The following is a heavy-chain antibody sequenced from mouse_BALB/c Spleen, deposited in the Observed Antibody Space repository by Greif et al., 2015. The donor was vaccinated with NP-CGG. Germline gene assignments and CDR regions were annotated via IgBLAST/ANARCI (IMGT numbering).Heavy chain of an antibody. D-gene: IGHD3-3*01. CDR2: IDPSNSET. J-gene: IGHJ3*01. V-gene: IGHV1S127*01. CDR1: GYTFTSYW. Sequence: QVQLKQSGPELVRPGASVKMSCKASGYTFTSYWMHWVKQRPGQGLEWIGMIDPSNSETRLNQKFKDKATLNVDKSSNTSATPDLSLSSEDSAVYFCVSSRGCGFFFFSYWAQGSLVTVSA. CDR3: VSSRGCGFFFFSY.